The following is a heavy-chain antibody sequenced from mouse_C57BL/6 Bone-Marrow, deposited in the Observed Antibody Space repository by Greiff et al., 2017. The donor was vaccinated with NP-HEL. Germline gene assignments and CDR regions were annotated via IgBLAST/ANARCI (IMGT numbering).Heavy chain of an antibody. CDR3: ARRDYYGSSRY. D-gene: IGHD1-1*01. Sequence: QVHVKQSGAELARPEASVKLSCKASGYTFTSYGISWVKQRTGQGLEWIGEIYPRSGNTYYNEKFKGKATLTADKSSSTAYMELRSLTSEDSAVYFCARRDYYGSSRYWGQGTTLTVSS. CDR2: IYPRSGNT. V-gene: IGHV1-81*01. J-gene: IGHJ2*01. CDR1: GYTFTSYG.